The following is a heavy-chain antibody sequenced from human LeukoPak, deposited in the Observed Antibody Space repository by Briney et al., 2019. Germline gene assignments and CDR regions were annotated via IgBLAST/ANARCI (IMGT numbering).Heavy chain of an antibody. Sequence: SVKVSCKASGGTFSSYATSWVRQAPGQGLEWMGGIIPIFGTANYAQKFQGRVTITADESTSTAYMELSSLRSEDTAVYYCAREDYYDSSGYYSHYGMDVWGQGTTVTVSS. J-gene: IGHJ6*02. CDR3: AREDYYDSSGYYSHYGMDV. CDR1: GGTFSSYA. V-gene: IGHV1-69*01. CDR2: IIPIFGTA. D-gene: IGHD3-22*01.